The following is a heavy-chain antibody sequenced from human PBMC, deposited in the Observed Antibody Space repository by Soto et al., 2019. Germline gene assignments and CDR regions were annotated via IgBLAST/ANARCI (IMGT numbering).Heavy chain of an antibody. CDR1: GFIFSNAW. V-gene: IGHV3-15*01. CDR2: IKSYTNGGTT. CDR3: TTDDPINKY. J-gene: IGHJ4*02. Sequence: GGSVRLSCAASGFIFSNAWMSWVRQAPGKGLEWVGRIKSYTNGGTTDYAAPVKGRFAISRDDSKNTLYLQMNSLKTEDAGVYYCTTDDPINKYWGQGTLVTVSS.